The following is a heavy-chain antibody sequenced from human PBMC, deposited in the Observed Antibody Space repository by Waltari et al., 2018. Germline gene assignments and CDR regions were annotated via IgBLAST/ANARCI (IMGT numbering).Heavy chain of an antibody. CDR1: GSTFSSYP. V-gene: IGHV3-30-3*01. CDR3: SYAGIAAAGSN. J-gene: IGHJ4*02. D-gene: IGHD6-13*01. CDR2: ISDDGSNK. Sequence: QVQLVESACGVVQPGRSLRLSFSASGSTFSSYPMHLVRQAPGKGLEWVAVISDDGSNKYYADSVKGRFTISRDNSKNTLYLQMNSLRAEDTAVYYCSYAGIAAAGSNWGQGTLVTVSS.